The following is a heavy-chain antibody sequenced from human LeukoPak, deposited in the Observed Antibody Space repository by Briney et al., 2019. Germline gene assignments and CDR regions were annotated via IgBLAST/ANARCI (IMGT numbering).Heavy chain of an antibody. CDR1: GGSISSSNW. D-gene: IGHD3-9*01. V-gene: IGHV4/OR15-8*01. CDR2: IYYSGSP. Sequence: SETLSLTCEVSGGSISSSNWWSWVRQPPGKGLEWIGYIYYSGSPNYNPSLKGRVTISVDASKSQFSLNLNSVTAADTAVYYCARGFDAHNAFDIWGQGTMVTVSS. CDR3: ARGFDAHNAFDI. J-gene: IGHJ3*02.